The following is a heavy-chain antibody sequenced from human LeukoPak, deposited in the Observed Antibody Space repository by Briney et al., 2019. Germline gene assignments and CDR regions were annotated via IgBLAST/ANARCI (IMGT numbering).Heavy chain of an antibody. V-gene: IGHV2-5*02. J-gene: IGHJ4*02. CDR2: IYWDDDK. CDR1: GFSLSTSGVG. D-gene: IGHD3-10*01. CDR3: AHRPVLVWFEGYFDY. Sequence: ESGPTLVKPTQTLTLTCTFSGFSLSTSGVGVGWIRQPPGKALEWLALIYWDDDKRYSPSLKSRLTITKDTSKNQVVLTMTNMDPVDTATYYCAHRPVLVWFEGYFDYWGQGTLVTVSS.